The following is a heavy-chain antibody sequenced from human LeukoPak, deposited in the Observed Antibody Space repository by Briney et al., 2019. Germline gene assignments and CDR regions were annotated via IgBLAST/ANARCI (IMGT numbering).Heavy chain of an antibody. CDR2: ISAYNGNT. CDR3: ARDPYDSSGYYGADEFDY. V-gene: IGHV1-18*01. D-gene: IGHD3-22*01. Sequence: ASVKVSCKASGYTFTSYGISWVRQAPGQGLEWMGWISAYNGNTNYAQKLQGRVTMTTDTSTSTAYMELRSLRSDDTAVYYCARDPYDSSGYYGADEFDYWGQGTLVTVSS. J-gene: IGHJ4*02. CDR1: GYTFTSYG.